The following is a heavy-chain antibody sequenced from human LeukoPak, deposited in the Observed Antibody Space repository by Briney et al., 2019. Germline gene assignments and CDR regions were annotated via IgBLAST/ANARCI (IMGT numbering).Heavy chain of an antibody. Sequence: PGGSLRLSCAASGFTFDDYGVSWVRQAPGKGLEWVSGINWNGGRKDYADSVKGRFTISRDNAKNSLYLQMDSLRVEDTAVYYCARDPPSRGTRYFDYWGQGILVTVSS. CDR1: GFTFDDYG. V-gene: IGHV3-20*04. J-gene: IGHJ4*02. D-gene: IGHD3-16*01. CDR3: ARDPPSRGTRYFDY. CDR2: INWNGGRK.